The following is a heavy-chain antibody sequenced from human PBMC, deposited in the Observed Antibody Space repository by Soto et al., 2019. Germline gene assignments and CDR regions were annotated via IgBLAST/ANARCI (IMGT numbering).Heavy chain of an antibody. CDR1: GFTFSNYA. J-gene: IGHJ3*02. CDR2: VGDGGGRT. CDR3: AHKGIVEGMIHDAFDI. D-gene: IGHD1-26*01. Sequence: EVQLVESGGGLVQPGVSLRLSCEASGFTFSNYAMSWVRQGPGKGLEWVSSVGDGGGRTYYADSVKGRFTISTDNPKNTLLLQMNSLRAEDTAVYYCAHKGIVEGMIHDAFDIWGQGTMVSVSS. V-gene: IGHV3-23*04.